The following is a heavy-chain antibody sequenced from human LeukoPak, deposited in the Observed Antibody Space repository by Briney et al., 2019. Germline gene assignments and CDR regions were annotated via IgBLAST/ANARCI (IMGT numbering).Heavy chain of an antibody. D-gene: IGHD6-6*01. J-gene: IGHJ4*02. CDR3: VRDHSSSSFDY. V-gene: IGHV3-7*01. CDR1: GVTFTSYW. Sequence: GGSLRLSCAASGVTFTSYWMSWVRQESGKGREGVANIKQDGSEKYYVDSVKGRFTISRDNAKNSLYLQMNSLRAEDTAVYYCVRDHSSSSFDYWGQGTLVTVSS. CDR2: IKQDGSEK.